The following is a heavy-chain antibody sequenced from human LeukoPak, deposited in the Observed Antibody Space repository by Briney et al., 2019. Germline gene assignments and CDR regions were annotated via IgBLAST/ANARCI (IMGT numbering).Heavy chain of an antibody. V-gene: IGHV4-4*07. CDR3: ARANEWELLSNAFDI. Sequence: SETLSLTCTVSGGSISSYYWSWIRQPAGKGLEWIGRIYTSGSTNYNPSLKSRVTMSVDTSKNQFSLKLSSVTAADTAMYYCARANEWELLSNAFDIWGQGTMVTVSS. D-gene: IGHD1-26*01. CDR2: IYTSGST. J-gene: IGHJ3*02. CDR1: GGSISSYY.